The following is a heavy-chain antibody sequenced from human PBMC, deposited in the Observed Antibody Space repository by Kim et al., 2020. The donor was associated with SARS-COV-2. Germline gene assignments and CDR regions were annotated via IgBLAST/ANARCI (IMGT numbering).Heavy chain of an antibody. D-gene: IGHD3-10*01. CDR2: ISGSGGST. CDR3: AKDREYYGSGPGGNY. J-gene: IGHJ4*02. CDR1: GFTFSSYA. V-gene: IGHV3-23*01. Sequence: GGSLRLSCAASGFTFSSYAMSWVRQAPGKGLEWVSAISGSGGSTYYADSVKGRFTISRDNSKNTLYLQMNSLRAEDTAVYYCAKDREYYGSGPGGNYWGQGTLVTVSS.